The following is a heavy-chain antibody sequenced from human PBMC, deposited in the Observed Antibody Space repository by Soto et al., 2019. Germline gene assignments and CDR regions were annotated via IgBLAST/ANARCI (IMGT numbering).Heavy chain of an antibody. D-gene: IGHD2-2*02. J-gene: IGHJ6*02. CDR3: AKDMDIVVVPAAIPARGYYYYYYGMDV. CDR2: ICGRVGST. Sequence: GSLRLSCAASGITFSSYAMSCFLQSPVKGLWWVSAICGRVGSTYYAGSVKGQFTNPRENAKNTLYLQMSSLRGEDTAVYYCAKDMDIVVVPAAIPARGYYYYYYGMDVWGQGTTVTAP. CDR1: GITFSSYA. V-gene: IGHV3-23*01.